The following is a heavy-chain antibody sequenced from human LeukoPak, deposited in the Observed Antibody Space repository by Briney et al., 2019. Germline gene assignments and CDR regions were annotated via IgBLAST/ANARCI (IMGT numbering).Heavy chain of an antibody. CDR1: GFTVGSNY. V-gene: IGHV3-53*01. Sequence: GGSLRLSCAASGFTVGSNYMSWVRQAPGKGLEWVSVTYSGSDTYYADSVKGRFTISRDNSKNTLYLQMNSLRAEDTAVYYCARLGMIQAYSTEDYWGQGTLVTVSS. J-gene: IGHJ4*02. CDR3: ARLGMIQAYSTEDY. CDR2: TYSGSDT. D-gene: IGHD6-13*01.